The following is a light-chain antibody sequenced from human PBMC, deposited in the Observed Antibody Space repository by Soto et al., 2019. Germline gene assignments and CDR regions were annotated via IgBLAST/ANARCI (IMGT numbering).Light chain of an antibody. V-gene: IGKV3-20*01. CDR1: QSVSSSY. CDR2: GAS. CDR3: QHYGSSLYT. Sequence: EIVLTQSPGTLSLSPGERATLSCRASQSVSSSYLAWYQQKPGQAPRLLIYGASSRATGIPDRFGGSGSGTDFTLTISRLEPEDFAVYYCQHYGSSLYTFGQGTKLEIK. J-gene: IGKJ2*01.